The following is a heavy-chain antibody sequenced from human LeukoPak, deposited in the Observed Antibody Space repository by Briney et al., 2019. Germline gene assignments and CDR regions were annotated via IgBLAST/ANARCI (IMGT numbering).Heavy chain of an antibody. CDR2: IFGGGGEI. D-gene: IGHD3-16*01. CDR1: GFTFSTFA. CDR3: AKDDAWGRYKD. J-gene: IGHJ1*01. V-gene: IGHV3-23*01. Sequence: PGGSLRLSCAASGFTFSTFAMIWVRQPPGKGLEWVSSIFGGGGEIHYADSVRGRFTISRDNSKSTLSLQMNSLRGEDTAVYYCAKDDAWGRYKDWGQGTLVTVSS.